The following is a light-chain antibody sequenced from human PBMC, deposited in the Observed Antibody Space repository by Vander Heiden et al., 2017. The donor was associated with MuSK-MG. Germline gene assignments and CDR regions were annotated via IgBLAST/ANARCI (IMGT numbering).Light chain of an antibody. CDR3: NTRDSSGNHQVL. Sequence: SSELTQDPAVSVALGQTVRITCQGDSLRSYYASWYQQKPGQAPVLVIYGKNNRPSGIPDRFSGSSSGNTASLTITGAQAEEEADYYCNTRDSSGNHQVLFGGGTKLTVL. CDR2: GKN. J-gene: IGLJ2*01. V-gene: IGLV3-19*01. CDR1: SLRSYY.